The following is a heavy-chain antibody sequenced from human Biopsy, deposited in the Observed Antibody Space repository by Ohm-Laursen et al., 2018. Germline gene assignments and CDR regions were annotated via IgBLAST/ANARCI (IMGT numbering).Heavy chain of an antibody. CDR3: AADINVWNVNY. CDR1: GGTFSASG. Sequence: SVKVSCKVIGGTFSASGISWVRLAPGHGLEFVGGIIPIFQTTHYAQKFQGRVTMTEDTSTDTAYMELSSLRSEDTAVYYCAADINVWNVNYWGQGTQVTVSS. V-gene: IGHV1-69*06. CDR2: IIPIFQTT. D-gene: IGHD1-1*01. J-gene: IGHJ4*02.